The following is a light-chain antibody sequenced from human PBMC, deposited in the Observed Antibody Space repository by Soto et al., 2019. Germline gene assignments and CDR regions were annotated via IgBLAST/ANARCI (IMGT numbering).Light chain of an antibody. J-gene: IGKJ1*01. CDR3: QQYSSSRT. Sequence: EIVLTQSPGTLSLSPGESATLSCRATRSVSSYLAWYQQKPGQAPRLLIYGGSSRATGIPVRFSGSGSETDFTLTITRLEPEDFAVYYCQQYSSSRTFGQGTKVDIK. CDR2: GGS. CDR1: RSVSSY. V-gene: IGKV3-20*01.